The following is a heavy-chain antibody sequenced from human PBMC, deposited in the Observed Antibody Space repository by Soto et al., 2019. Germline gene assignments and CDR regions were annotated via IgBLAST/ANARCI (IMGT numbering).Heavy chain of an antibody. V-gene: IGHV4-34*01. D-gene: IGHD6-13*01. J-gene: IGHJ1*01. CDR1: GGSFNGYY. CDR2: INHSGNT. Sequence: PSETLSLTCAVYGGSFNGYYWSWIRQPPGKGLEWIGEINHSGNTNYNPSLKSRVTISVDTSKNQFSLKVRSVTAADTAVYYCARGAIAAAGTAGYFQHWGQRTPVTVSS. CDR3: ARGAIAAAGTAGYFQH.